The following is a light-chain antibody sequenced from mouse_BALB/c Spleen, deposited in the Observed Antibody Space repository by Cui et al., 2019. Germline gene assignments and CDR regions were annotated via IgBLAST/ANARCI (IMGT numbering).Light chain of an antibody. J-gene: IGKJ2*01. CDR1: SSVSSGY. CDR3: HQWSSYPYT. Sequence: QIVLTQSPAIMCTSPGETVTLTCIASSSVSSGYLYWYEQRPGSSSKLWIYSTTNLASGVAARFSGSGSGTSYSLTIRGMEAEDAASYFCHQWSSYPYTFGGGTKLEIK. V-gene: IGKV4-79*01. CDR2: STT.